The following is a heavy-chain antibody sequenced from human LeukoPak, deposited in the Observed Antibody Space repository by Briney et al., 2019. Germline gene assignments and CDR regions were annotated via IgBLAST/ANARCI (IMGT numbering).Heavy chain of an antibody. CDR3: AREWFGELKGFDP. Sequence: SETLSLTCTVSGGSISSSSYYWGWIRQPPGRGLEWIGYIYYTGTTYYNPSLESRITISIDTSKNQFPLKLRSVTAADTAVYYCAREWFGELKGFDPWGQGTLVTVSS. V-gene: IGHV4-39*06. CDR1: GGSISSSSYY. D-gene: IGHD3-10*01. J-gene: IGHJ5*02. CDR2: IYYTGTT.